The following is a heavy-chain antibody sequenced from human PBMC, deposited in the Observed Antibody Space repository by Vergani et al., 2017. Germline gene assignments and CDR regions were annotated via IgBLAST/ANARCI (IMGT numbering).Heavy chain of an antibody. CDR1: GFSLNTRGVS. J-gene: IGHJ6*03. Sequence: QITLKESGPTLVKPTQTLTLTCTFSGFSLNTRGVSVAWIRQPPGKALDWLGLIYWNDDQHYNPSLNNRVTITKNTSKNQVVLTMTNMDYVDTGTYYCVYRKTEGGTTGCFYPFYYCYYMDVWGKGTTVTVSS. D-gene: IGHD1-7*01. CDR3: VYRKTEGGTTGCFYPFYYCYYMDV. V-gene: IGHV2-5*04. CDR2: IYWNDDQ.